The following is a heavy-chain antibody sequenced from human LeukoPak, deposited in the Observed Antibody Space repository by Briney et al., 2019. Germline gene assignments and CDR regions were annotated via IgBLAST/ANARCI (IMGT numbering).Heavy chain of an antibody. CDR1: GFTFSSYS. CDR2: ISSSSSYI. J-gene: IGHJ3*02. CDR3: ARDFEGATTLYAFDI. V-gene: IGHV3-21*01. Sequence: GGSLRLSCAASGFTFSSYSMNWVRQAPGKGLEWVSSISSSSSYIYYADSVKGRFTISRDNAKNSLYLQMNSLRAENTAVYYCARDFEGATTLYAFDIWGQGTMVTVSS. D-gene: IGHD1-26*01.